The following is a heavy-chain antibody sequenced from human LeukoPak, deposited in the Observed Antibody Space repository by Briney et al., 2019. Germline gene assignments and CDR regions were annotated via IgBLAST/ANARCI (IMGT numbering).Heavy chain of an antibody. CDR2: IKQDGSDK. Sequence: GGSLRLSCAASGFTFSSHWMSWVRQAPGKGLEWVAHIKQDGSDKYHVDSVKGRFTISRDNAKNSLYLQMNSLRAEDTAVYYCVRGGGSFDYWGQGTLVTLSS. J-gene: IGHJ4*02. CDR3: VRGGGSFDY. D-gene: IGHD3-16*01. CDR1: GFTFSSHW. V-gene: IGHV3-7*04.